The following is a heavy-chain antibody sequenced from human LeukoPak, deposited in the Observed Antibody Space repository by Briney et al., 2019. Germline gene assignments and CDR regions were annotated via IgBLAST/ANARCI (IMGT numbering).Heavy chain of an antibody. D-gene: IGHD3-16*01. CDR3: ARAGIWGCGFDP. V-gene: IGHV1-8*01. Sequence: GASVKVSCKASGYNYTSYDINCVRQAPGHGLKWVGCIIPNSGNAGYPQKFQGRVTMTRYTSISTAYIELSSLRSEDTAVYYCARAGIWGCGFDPWGQGTLVTVSS. CDR2: IIPNSGNA. J-gene: IGHJ5*02. CDR1: GYNYTSYD.